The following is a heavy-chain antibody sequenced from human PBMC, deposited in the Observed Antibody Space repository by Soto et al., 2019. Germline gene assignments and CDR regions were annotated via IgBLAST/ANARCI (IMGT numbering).Heavy chain of an antibody. CDR3: AKRSAVGPILGAGGFDY. V-gene: IGHV3-23*01. CDR2: ISGSGGGT. CDR1: GFTFSTYA. J-gene: IGHJ4*02. Sequence: GGSLRLSCAASGFTFSTYAMNWVRQAPGKGLEWVSGISGSGGGTYYADSVKGRFTISRDNSKNTLYLEMNSLRAEDTAVYYCAKRSAVGPILGAGGFDYWGQGALVTVSS. D-gene: IGHD1-26*01.